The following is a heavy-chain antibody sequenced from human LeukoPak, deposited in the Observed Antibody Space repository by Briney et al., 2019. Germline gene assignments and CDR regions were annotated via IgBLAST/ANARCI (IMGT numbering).Heavy chain of an antibody. CDR3: ARHARISMTSPLDY. CDR2: INHSGAT. D-gene: IGHD3-22*01. Sequence: SETLSLTCAVYGGSFSGYYWTLIRQPPGKGLEWIGEINHSGATNYNPSLKSRVTISVDTSKNQFSLKLSSVTAADTAVYYCARHARISMTSPLDYWGQGTLVTVSS. CDR1: GGSFSGYY. V-gene: IGHV4-34*01. J-gene: IGHJ4*02.